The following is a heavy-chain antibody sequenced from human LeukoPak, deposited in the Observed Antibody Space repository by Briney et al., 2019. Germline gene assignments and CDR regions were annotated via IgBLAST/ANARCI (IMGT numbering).Heavy chain of an antibody. Sequence: QAGGSLRLSRAASGFTFSSYAMSWVRQAPGKGLEWVSAISGSGGSTYYADSVKGRFTISRDNSKNTLYLQMNSLRAEDTAVYYCAKAPPNVLLWFGELLSVFDYWGQGTLVTVSS. J-gene: IGHJ4*02. CDR2: ISGSGGST. D-gene: IGHD3-10*01. CDR3: AKAPPNVLLWFGELLSVFDY. V-gene: IGHV3-23*01. CDR1: GFTFSSYA.